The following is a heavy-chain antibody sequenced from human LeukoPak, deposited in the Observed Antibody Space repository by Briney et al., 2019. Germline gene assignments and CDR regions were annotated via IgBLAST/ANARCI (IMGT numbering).Heavy chain of an antibody. Sequence: ASAKVSCKASGYTFTGYYMHWVRQAPGQGLEWMGWINPNSGGTNYAQKFQGRVTMTRDTCISTAYMELSRLRSDDAAVYYCARVGYYDILTGYARNLYYFDYWGQGTLVTVSS. CDR1: GYTFTGYY. J-gene: IGHJ4*02. CDR3: ARVGYYDILTGYARNLYYFDY. CDR2: INPNSGGT. D-gene: IGHD3-9*01. V-gene: IGHV1-2*02.